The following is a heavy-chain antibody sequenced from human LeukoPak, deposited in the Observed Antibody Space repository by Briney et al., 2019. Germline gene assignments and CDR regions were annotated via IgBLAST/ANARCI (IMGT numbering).Heavy chain of an antibody. CDR1: GYTFTSYG. Sequence: ASVKVSCKACGYTFTSYGISWVRQAPEQGLEWMGWISAYNGNTNYAQKLQGRVTMTTDTSTSTAYMELRSLRSDDTAVYYCARVYSGGIFGVVNSYMDVWGKGTTVTVSS. D-gene: IGHD3-3*01. J-gene: IGHJ6*03. V-gene: IGHV1-18*01. CDR2: ISAYNGNT. CDR3: ARVYSGGIFGVVNSYMDV.